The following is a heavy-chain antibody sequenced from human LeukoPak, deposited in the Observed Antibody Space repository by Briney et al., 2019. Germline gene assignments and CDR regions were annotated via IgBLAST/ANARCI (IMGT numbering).Heavy chain of an antibody. V-gene: IGHV3-7*01. CDR3: ASVYSSSSSFFDY. J-gene: IGHJ4*02. CDR1: GFTFSSYW. Sequence: GGSLRLSCAASGFTFSSYWMSWVRQAPGKGLEWVANIKQDGSEKYYVDSVKGRFTISRDNAKNSLYLQMNSLRAEDTAVYYCASVYSSSSSFFDYWGQGTLVTVSS. CDR2: IKQDGSEK. D-gene: IGHD6-6*01.